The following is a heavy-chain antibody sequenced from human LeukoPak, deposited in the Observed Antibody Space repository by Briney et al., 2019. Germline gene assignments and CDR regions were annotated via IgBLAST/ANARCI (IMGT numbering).Heavy chain of an antibody. V-gene: IGHV1-46*01. J-gene: IGHJ4*02. Sequence: ASVKVSCKASGYTFTNFYIRWVRQAPGQGLEWMGMINPSGGSTSYAQTFQGRVTTTRDTSTSTVHMELSSLRSEDTALYYCARGYCSSTNCLPGGYWGQGTLVTVSS. CDR3: ARGYCSSTNCLPGGY. CDR1: GYTFTNFY. D-gene: IGHD2-2*01. CDR2: INPSGGST.